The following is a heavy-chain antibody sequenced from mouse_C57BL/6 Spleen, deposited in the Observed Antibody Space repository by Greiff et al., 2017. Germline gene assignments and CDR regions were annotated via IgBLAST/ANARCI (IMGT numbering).Heavy chain of an antibody. J-gene: IGHJ1*03. Sequence: VQLQQSGPELVKPGASVKMSCKASGYTFTDYNMHWVKQSHGKSLEWIGYINPNNGGTSYNQKFNGKSTLTVNKSSSTAYMELRSLTSEDSAVYYCARYNYDYDGGYFDVWGTGTTVTVSS. CDR1: GYTFTDYN. D-gene: IGHD2-4*01. CDR2: INPNNGGT. V-gene: IGHV1-22*01. CDR3: ARYNYDYDGGYFDV.